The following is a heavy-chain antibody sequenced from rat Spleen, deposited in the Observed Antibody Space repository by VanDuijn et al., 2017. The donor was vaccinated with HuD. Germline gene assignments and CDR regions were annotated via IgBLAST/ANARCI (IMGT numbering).Heavy chain of an antibody. CDR2: ISYDGSST. J-gene: IGHJ2*01. Sequence: EVQLVKSGGGLVQPGRSLKLSCAASGFTFSNYGMAWVRQAPTKGLEWVAIISYDGSSTYYRDSVKGRFTISRDNEKRTLYLQMDSLRSEDTATYYCSRQWDYWGQGVMVTVSS. CDR1: GFTFSNYG. CDR3: SRQWDY. V-gene: IGHV5-29*01.